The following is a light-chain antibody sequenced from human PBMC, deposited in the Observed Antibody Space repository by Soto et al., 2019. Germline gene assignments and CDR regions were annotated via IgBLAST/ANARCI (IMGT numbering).Light chain of an antibody. J-gene: IGKJ2*01. CDR1: QSVASN. CDR2: GAS. V-gene: IGKV3-15*01. Sequence: EIVMTQSPASLSVSPGDGATLSCRASQSVASNVAWYQQKPGQGPRLLIHGASTRAVGVPARFSGSGSATDFTLTINSLQSEDFAVYYCQKYHNWPPQYTFGQGTKLQIK. CDR3: QKYHNWPPQYT.